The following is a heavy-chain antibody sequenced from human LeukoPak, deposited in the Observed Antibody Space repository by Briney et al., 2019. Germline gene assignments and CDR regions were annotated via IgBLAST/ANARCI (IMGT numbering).Heavy chain of an antibody. CDR3: AYYGSGSYRAPFDP. CDR2: IDPSDSYT. Sequence: GESLKISCKGSGYSFTSYWISWVRQMPGKGLEWMGRIDPSDSYTNYSPSFQGHVTISADKSLSTAYLQWSSLKASDTAMYYCAYYGSGSYRAPFDPWGQGTLVTVSS. D-gene: IGHD3-10*01. CDR1: GYSFTSYW. V-gene: IGHV5-10-1*01. J-gene: IGHJ5*02.